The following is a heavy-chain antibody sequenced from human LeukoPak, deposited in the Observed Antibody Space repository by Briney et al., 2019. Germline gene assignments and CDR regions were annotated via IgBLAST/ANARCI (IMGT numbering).Heavy chain of an antibody. Sequence: ASVKVSCKASGYTFTGYYMHWVRQAPGQGLEWMEWINPNSGGTNYAQKFQGRVTMTRDTSISTAYMELSRLRSDDTAVYYCARDPALVPAAASCMDVWGKGTTVTVSP. CDR3: ARDPALVPAAASCMDV. V-gene: IGHV1-2*02. J-gene: IGHJ6*04. CDR2: INPNSGGT. D-gene: IGHD2-2*01. CDR1: GYTFTGYY.